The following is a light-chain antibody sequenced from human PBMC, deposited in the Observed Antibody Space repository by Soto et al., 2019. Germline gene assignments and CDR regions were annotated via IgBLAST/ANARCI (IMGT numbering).Light chain of an antibody. V-gene: IGLV2-14*01. CDR1: NNDVGGYNY. CDR2: DVS. CDR3: SSYTSSGTLV. Sequence: QSVLTQPASVSGSPGQSITISCTGTNNDVGGYNYVSWYQQHPGKAPKFLIYDVSYRPSGVSTRFSGSKSGNTASLTISGLQAEDDSDYYCSSYTSSGTLVFGGGTKLAVL. J-gene: IGLJ2*01.